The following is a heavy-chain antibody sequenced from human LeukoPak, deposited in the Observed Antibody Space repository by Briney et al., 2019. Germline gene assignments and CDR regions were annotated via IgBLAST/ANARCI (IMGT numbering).Heavy chain of an antibody. V-gene: IGHV4-39*01. CDR1: GGSIRSNSYY. CDR2: IYYSGNT. D-gene: IGHD3-3*01. CDR3: ARLWSGLRPPDY. J-gene: IGHJ4*02. Sequence: SETLSLTCTVSGGSIRSNSYYWGWIRQPPGKGLEWIGSIYYSGNTYYNPSLKSRVTISVDTSKNQFSLKLSSVTAADTAVLYCARLWSGLRPPDYWGQGTLVTVSS.